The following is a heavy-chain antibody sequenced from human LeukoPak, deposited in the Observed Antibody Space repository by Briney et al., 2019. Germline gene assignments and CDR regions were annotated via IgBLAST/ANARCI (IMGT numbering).Heavy chain of an antibody. CDR1: GFTFSNYG. J-gene: IGHJ4*02. CDR3: ARDITIFGVAYDY. Sequence: PGRSMRPSCAASGFTFSNYGMHWVRQAPGKGLEWVAVIWYDGSNKYYADSVKGRFTISRDNSKNTLYLQMNSLRAEDTAVYYCARDITIFGVAYDYWGQGTLVTVSS. CDR2: IWYDGSNK. V-gene: IGHV3-33*01. D-gene: IGHD3-3*01.